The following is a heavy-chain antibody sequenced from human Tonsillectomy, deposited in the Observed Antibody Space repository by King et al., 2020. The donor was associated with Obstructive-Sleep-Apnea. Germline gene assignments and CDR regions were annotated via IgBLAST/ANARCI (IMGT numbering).Heavy chain of an antibody. CDR3: AHRRAFSTSYYDCFDP. J-gene: IGHJ5*02. V-gene: IGHV2-5*01. D-gene: IGHD3-10*01. CDR1: GFSLSTNGVR. CDR2: IDWNDDK. Sequence: VTLKESGPTLVKPTQTLTLTCSFSGFSLSTNGVRVGWIRQPPGKALEWLGIIDWNDDKYYSPSLNSRLTITQDTSKNQVVLTMTNMDPVDTATYYCAHRRAFSTSYYDCFDPWSQATLVTASS.